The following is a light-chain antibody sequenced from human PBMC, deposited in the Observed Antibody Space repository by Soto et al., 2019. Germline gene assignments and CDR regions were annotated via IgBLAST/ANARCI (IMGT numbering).Light chain of an antibody. J-gene: IGKJ1*01. CDR3: QQYKNWPRT. CDR1: QSVSTN. CDR2: GAS. Sequence: ETVMTQSPATLSVSPGESATVSCRASQSVSTNLAWYQQKPGQAPRLLIYGASTRVTGMPGRFSGSGSGTEFTLTISSPQSEDSAVYYCQQYKNWPRTFGQGTKVEIK. V-gene: IGKV3-15*01.